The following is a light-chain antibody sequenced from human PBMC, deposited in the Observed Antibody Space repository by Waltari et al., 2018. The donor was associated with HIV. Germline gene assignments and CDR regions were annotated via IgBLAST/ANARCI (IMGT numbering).Light chain of an antibody. Sequence: QSALTQPPSASGSPGQSVTISCTGIISAVGGYKYVSWYQHHPGKAPKLMIYEDNRRPSGVPDRFSGSKSGNTASLTVSGLQADDEADYYCSSYAGTNRLFGGGTKLTVL. J-gene: IGLJ2*01. CDR3: SSYAGTNRL. V-gene: IGLV2-8*01. CDR2: EDN. CDR1: ISAVGGYKY.